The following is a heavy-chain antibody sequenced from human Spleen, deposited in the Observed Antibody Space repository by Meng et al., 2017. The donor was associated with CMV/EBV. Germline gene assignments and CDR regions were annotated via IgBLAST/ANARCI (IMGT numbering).Heavy chain of an antibody. Sequence: GESLRLSCAASGFTFSSYGMHWVRQAPGKGLEWVAVLWFDGSNKYYADSVKGRFAISRDNSKNTLYLQMNSLRAEDTAVYYCAKCSSGSKSARWFDPWGQGTLVTVSS. CDR2: LWFDGSNK. CDR1: GFTFSSYG. V-gene: IGHV3-33*06. D-gene: IGHD2-15*01. CDR3: AKCSSGSKSARWFDP. J-gene: IGHJ5*02.